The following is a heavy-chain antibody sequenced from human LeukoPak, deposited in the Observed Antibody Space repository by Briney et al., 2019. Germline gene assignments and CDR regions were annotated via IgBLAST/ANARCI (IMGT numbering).Heavy chain of an antibody. V-gene: IGHV3-53*01. Sequence: HPGGSLRLSCAASGFSFSNYNMNWVRQAPGKGLEWVSLIYSGGSTYYADSVKGRFTISRDNSRNTLYLQMNSLRAEDTAVYYCARGLIAWGQGTLVTVSS. CDR2: IYSGGST. CDR1: GFSFSNYN. CDR3: ARGLIA. J-gene: IGHJ4*02.